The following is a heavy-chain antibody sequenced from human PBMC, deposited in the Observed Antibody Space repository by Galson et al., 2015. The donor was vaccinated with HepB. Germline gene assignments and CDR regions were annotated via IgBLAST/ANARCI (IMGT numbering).Heavy chain of an antibody. CDR1: GGSFSGYY. V-gene: IGHV4-34*01. Sequence: LSLTCAVYGGSFSGYYWSWIRQPPGKGLEWIGEINHSGSTNYNPSLKSRVTISVDTSKNQFSLKLSSVTAADTAVYYCARNRGGRSGGSCYDYWGQGTLVTVSS. CDR2: INHSGST. J-gene: IGHJ4*02. D-gene: IGHD2-15*01. CDR3: ARNRGGRSGGSCYDY.